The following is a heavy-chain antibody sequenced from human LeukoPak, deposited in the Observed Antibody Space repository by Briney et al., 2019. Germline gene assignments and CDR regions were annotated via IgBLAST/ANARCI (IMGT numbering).Heavy chain of an antibody. CDR2: ISTSGTAV. J-gene: IGHJ6*04. D-gene: IGHD3-10*02. CDR3: AELGITMIGGV. Sequence: GGSLRLSCAASGFTFSDYYMSWIRQAPGKGLEWVSYISTSGTAVYYADSVKGRFTISRDNAKNSLYLQMNSLRAEDTAVYYCAELGITMIGGVWGKGTTVTISS. V-gene: IGHV3-11*04. CDR1: GFTFSDYY.